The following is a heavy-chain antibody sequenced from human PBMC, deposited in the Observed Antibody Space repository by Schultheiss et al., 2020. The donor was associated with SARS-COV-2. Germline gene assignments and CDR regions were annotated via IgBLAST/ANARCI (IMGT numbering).Heavy chain of an antibody. CDR1: GFTFSSYA. CDR3: AKDLQTPPDGGYFDY. V-gene: IGHV3-23*01. D-gene: IGHD4-17*01. Sequence: GGSLRLSCAASGFTFSSYAMSWVRQAPGKGLEWVSAISGSGGSTYYADSVKGLFTISRDNSKNTLYLQMNSLRAEDTAVYYCAKDLQTPPDGGYFDYWGQGTTVTVSS. J-gene: IGHJ4*03. CDR2: ISGSGGST.